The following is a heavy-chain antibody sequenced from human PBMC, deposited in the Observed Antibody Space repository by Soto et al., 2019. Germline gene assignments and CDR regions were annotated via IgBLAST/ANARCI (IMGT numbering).Heavy chain of an antibody. CDR3: ARHWDSGWYFYYYGMDV. CDR2: IYYSGST. Sequence: ETLSLTCTVSGGSISSSSYYWGWIRQPPGKGLEWIGSIYYSGSTYYNPSLKSRVTISVDTSKNQFSLKLSSVTAADTAVYYCARHWDSGWYFYYYGMDVWGQGTTVTVSS. D-gene: IGHD6-19*01. CDR1: GGSISSSSYY. J-gene: IGHJ6*02. V-gene: IGHV4-39*01.